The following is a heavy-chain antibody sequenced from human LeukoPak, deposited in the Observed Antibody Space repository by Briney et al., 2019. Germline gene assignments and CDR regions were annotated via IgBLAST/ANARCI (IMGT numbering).Heavy chain of an antibody. CDR3: ARAGYCTRAACYSTHYYHMDV. Sequence: GGSLRLSCAASGFTVRSYWMNWVRQAPGEGLGWVASMKEDGSDEDYVDSVKGRFSISRDNAKDSLFLQLTSLRAEDTAIYFCARAGYCTRAACYSTHYYHMDVWGTGTTVTVSS. V-gene: IGHV3-7*03. D-gene: IGHD2-8*02. CDR1: GFTVRSYW. J-gene: IGHJ6*03. CDR2: MKEDGSDE.